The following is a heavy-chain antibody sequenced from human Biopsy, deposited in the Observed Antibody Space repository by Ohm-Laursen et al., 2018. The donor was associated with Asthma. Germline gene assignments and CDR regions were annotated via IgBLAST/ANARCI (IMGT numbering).Heavy chain of an antibody. D-gene: IGHD5-24*01. CDR2: IDQSGYT. Sequence: SETLSLTCTVYGGYLTGHYWNWIRQPPGKGLEWIGEIDQSGYTNYNPSLKSRVTISADTSKNQFHLNLSSVTAADTAVYYCSRNKIEDGIYFDNWGQGTLVTVSS. CDR1: GGYLTGHY. J-gene: IGHJ4*02. V-gene: IGHV4-34*01. CDR3: SRNKIEDGIYFDN.